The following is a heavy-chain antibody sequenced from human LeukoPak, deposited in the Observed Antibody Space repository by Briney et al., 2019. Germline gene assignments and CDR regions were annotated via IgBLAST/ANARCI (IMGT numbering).Heavy chain of an antibody. CDR2: IYYSGST. CDR1: GGSISSYY. V-gene: IGHV4-59*12. Sequence: SETLSLTCTVSGGSISSYYWSWIRQPPGKGLEWIGYIYYSGSTNYNPSLKSRVTISVDTSKNQFSLKLSSVTAADTAVYYCARDGPSNGYYYYYMDVWGKGTTVTISS. CDR3: ARDGPSNGYYYYYMDV. D-gene: IGHD2-2*01. J-gene: IGHJ6*03.